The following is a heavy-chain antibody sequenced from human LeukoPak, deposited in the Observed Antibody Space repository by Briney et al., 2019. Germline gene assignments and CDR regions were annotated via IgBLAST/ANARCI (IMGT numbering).Heavy chain of an antibody. Sequence: PGRSLRLSCAASGFTFSSYAMHWVRQAPGKGLEWVAVISYDGSNKYYADSVKGRFTISRDNSKNTLYLQMNSLRAEDTAVYYCASSSTTYYYDSSGEEGAFDIWGQGTMVTVSS. J-gene: IGHJ3*02. V-gene: IGHV3-30-3*01. D-gene: IGHD3-22*01. CDR1: GFTFSSYA. CDR3: ASSSTTYYYDSSGEEGAFDI. CDR2: ISYDGSNK.